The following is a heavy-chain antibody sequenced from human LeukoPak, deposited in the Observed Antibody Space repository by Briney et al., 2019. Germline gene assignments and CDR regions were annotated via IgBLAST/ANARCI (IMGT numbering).Heavy chain of an antibody. D-gene: IGHD3-9*01. CDR3: ARAPTYYDILTGDHYYYYYMDV. Sequence: QPGGSLRLFCAASGFTVSSNYMSWVRQAPGKGLEWVSVICSGGSTYYADSVKGRFTISRYKSRNTLHLQMNSLKAEDTAVYYCARAPTYYDILTGDHYYYYYMDVWGKGTTVTVSS. J-gene: IGHJ6*03. CDR1: GFTVSSNY. CDR2: ICSGGST. V-gene: IGHV3-53*01.